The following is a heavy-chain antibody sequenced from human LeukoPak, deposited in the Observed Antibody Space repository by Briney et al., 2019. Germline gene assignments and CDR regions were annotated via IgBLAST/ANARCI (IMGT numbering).Heavy chain of an antibody. CDR2: ISSSGGTI. J-gene: IGHJ3*02. CDR1: GFTFSSYE. D-gene: IGHD6-19*01. V-gene: IGHV3-48*03. Sequence: VGSLRLSCAASGFTFSSYEMNWVRQAPGKGLEWVSYISSSGGTIYYADSVRGRFTISRDNAKNSLYLQMNSLRAEDTAFYYCARSRIAVTYDAFDIWGQGTMVTVS. CDR3: ARSRIAVTYDAFDI.